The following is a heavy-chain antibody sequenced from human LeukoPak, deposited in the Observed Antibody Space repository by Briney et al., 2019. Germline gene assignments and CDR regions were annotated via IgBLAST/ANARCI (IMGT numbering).Heavy chain of an antibody. CDR1: GFTSDDYA. D-gene: IGHD4-17*01. CDR2: ISWNSGHI. V-gene: IGHV3-9*02. CDR3: AEESPIRSFDY. J-gene: IGHJ4*02. Sequence: GRSLRLSCAASGFTSDDYAMHWVRQAPGKGLEWVSGISWNSGHIGYADSVKGRFTISRDNAKNSLYLQVNSLRAEDTAMYYCAEESPIRSFDYWGQGTLVTVSS.